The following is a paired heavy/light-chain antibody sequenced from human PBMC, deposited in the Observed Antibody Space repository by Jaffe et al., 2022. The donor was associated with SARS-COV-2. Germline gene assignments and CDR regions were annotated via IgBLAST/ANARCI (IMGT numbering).Light chain of an antibody. CDR2: AAS. CDR3: QQLNSDFPIT. Sequence: DIQLTQSPSFLSASIGDRVTITCRASQGISVDLAWYQKKPGKAPDLLIYAASTLQSGVPSRFSGSGSGTEFTLTISSLQPDDFATYYCQQLNSDFPITFGGGTKVENK. V-gene: IGKV1-9*01. CDR1: QGISVD. J-gene: IGKJ4*01.
Heavy chain of an antibody. CDR1: TDSMGGYH. CDR3: ARIWSGHKYGGKPFYYGMDV. Sequence: QVHLQESGPGLVRPSETLSLLCTVSTDSMGGYHWSWIRQSPRKGLEWIGHFYYAGTTNYNPSLRGRVTISLASKNQFSLEVASVTAADTAVYYCARIWSGHKYGGKPFYYGMDVWGQGTTVTVSS. V-gene: IGHV4-59*01. CDR2: FYYAGTT. J-gene: IGHJ6*02. D-gene: IGHD4-17*01.